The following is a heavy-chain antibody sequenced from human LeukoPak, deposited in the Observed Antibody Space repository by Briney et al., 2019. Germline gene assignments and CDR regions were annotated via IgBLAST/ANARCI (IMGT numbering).Heavy chain of an antibody. CDR1: GFTFSGSG. CDR3: ARDSYGSPDY. D-gene: IGHD2-15*01. J-gene: IGHJ4*02. V-gene: IGHV3-48*02. CDR2: ITSKNNGM. Sequence: GGSLRLSCAASGFTFSGSGMNWVRQAPGKGLEWVSYITSKNNGMYYADSVKGRFTISRDNAKNSLDLQMNSLRDEDTAVYYCARDSYGSPDYWGQGTLVTVSS.